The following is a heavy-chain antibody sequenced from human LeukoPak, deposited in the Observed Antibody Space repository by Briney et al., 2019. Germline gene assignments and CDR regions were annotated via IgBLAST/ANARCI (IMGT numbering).Heavy chain of an antibody. J-gene: IGHJ4*02. V-gene: IGHV4-61*02. D-gene: IGHD1-26*01. CDR3: ARNSYGATYFY. CDR1: GGFINSGSFY. Sequence: TLSLTCTVSGGFINSGSFYWSWIRQPAGEGLEWIGRISTSGSTDYNPSLKSRVTISLDTSKNQFSLRLNSVTAADTAVYYCARNSYGATYFYWGQGTLVTVSS. CDR2: ISTSGST.